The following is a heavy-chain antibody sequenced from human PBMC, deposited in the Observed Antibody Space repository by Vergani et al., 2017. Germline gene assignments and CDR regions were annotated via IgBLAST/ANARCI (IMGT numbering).Heavy chain of an antibody. D-gene: IGHD3-9*01. V-gene: IGHV3-7*01. CDR2: IKQDGSEK. J-gene: IGHJ4*02. CDR3: ARGLTGYYWYFDY. CDR1: GFTFGSYW. Sequence: EVQLVESGGGLVQPGGSLRLSCAASGFTFGSYWMSWVRQAPGKGLEWVANIKQDGSEKYYVDSVKGRFTISRDNAKNSLYLQMNSLRAEDTAVYYCARGLTGYYWYFDYWGQGTLVTVSS.